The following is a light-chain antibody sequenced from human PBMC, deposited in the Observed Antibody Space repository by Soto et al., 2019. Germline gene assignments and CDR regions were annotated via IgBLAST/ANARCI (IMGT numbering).Light chain of an antibody. CDR2: GAS. CDR3: QQSYTTPIT. V-gene: IGKV1-39*01. Sequence: DIRMTQSPSSICASXGDRVTIICRASQSMSKWLAWYQQKPGKAPKLXXSGASSWQSGGPSRFTGSGSGTDFTLTISSLQHEDFATYFRQQSYTTPITFGQGTRLEIK. J-gene: IGKJ5*01. CDR1: QSMSKW.